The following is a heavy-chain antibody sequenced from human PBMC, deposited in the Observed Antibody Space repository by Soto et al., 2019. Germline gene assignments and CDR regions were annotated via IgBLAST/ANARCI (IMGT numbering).Heavy chain of an antibody. CDR1: GGSFTSDGYY. V-gene: IGHV4-31*03. D-gene: IGHD5-18*01. Sequence: QVQLQESGPGLVKPSQTLSLTCTVSGGSFTSDGYYWSWIRQHPEKGLEWIGYIYSTGTTYYNPSLRSRISISMDTSKNHFSLELTSVTAAVTAVYFCARGSRETALVLPRFDFWGQGTLVTVSS. CDR3: ARGSRETALVLPRFDF. J-gene: IGHJ4*02. CDR2: IYSTGTT.